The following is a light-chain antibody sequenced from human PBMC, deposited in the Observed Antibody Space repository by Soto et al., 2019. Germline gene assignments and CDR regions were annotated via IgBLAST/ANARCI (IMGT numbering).Light chain of an antibody. J-gene: IGKJ3*01. Sequence: IPLTQSPSSLSASVGDTVTITCRASQAIGSYFAWYQQRPGTAPKLLVDSASTLHSGVPSRFSGSGSGTDFTLTISSLQPEDFATYYCQQVDSYTRTVGPGPTVEI. CDR2: SAS. CDR3: QQVDSYTRT. V-gene: IGKV1-9*01. CDR1: QAIGSY.